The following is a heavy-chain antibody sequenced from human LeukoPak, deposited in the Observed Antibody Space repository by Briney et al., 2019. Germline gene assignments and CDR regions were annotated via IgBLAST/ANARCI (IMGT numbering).Heavy chain of an antibody. D-gene: IGHD6-19*01. V-gene: IGHV4-39*02. Sequence: SETLSLTCTVSGGSISSGSFYWGWIRQPPGKGLEWIGSIYHSGSAYYNPSLKSRATISVDTSKNYFSLKLTSVTAADTAIYYCARTVAGLLSGAFDIWGQGTMVTVSS. CDR3: ARTVAGLLSGAFDI. CDR2: IYHSGSA. CDR1: GGSISSGSFY. J-gene: IGHJ3*02.